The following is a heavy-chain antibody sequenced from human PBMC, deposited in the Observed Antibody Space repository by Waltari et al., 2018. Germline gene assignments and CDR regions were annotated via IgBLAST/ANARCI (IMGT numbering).Heavy chain of an antibody. CDR1: GFTFSNYA. D-gene: IGHD2-21*02. CDR2: IINNGVSS. Sequence: EVHLLESGGGLIRPGGSLRLSCAASGFTFSNYAMSWVRQAPGKGLEWVSGIINNGVSSFSADSVKGRFTISRDNSKNTLYLQMENLRGEDTAVYYCARDECTGGDCYSHFHYWGQGTLVTVSS. J-gene: IGHJ4*02. CDR3: ARDECTGGDCYSHFHY. V-gene: IGHV3-23*01.